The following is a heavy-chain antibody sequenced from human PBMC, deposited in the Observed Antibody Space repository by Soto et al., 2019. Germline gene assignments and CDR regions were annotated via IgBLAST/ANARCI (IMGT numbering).Heavy chain of an antibody. J-gene: IGHJ4*02. CDR3: ARVPDTAHSTLLPLDY. CDR1: GYTFTSYG. CDR2: ISAYNGNT. V-gene: IGHV1-18*01. D-gene: IGHD5-18*01. Sequence: QVQLVQSGAEVKKPGASVKVSCKASGYTFTSYGISWVRQAPGQGLEWMGWISAYNGNTNYAQKLQGRVTMTTDTSTSTAYRELRSLRSDDTAVYDCARVPDTAHSTLLPLDYWGQGTLVTVSS.